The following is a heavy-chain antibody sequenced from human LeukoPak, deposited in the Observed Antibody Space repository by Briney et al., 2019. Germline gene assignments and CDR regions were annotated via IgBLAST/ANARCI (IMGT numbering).Heavy chain of an antibody. J-gene: IGHJ4*02. CDR2: IYAGDSST. CDR1: GFTFSTYS. D-gene: IGHD3-16*01. V-gene: IGHV5-51*01. Sequence: GESLKISCKGSGFTFSTYSFAWVRQMPAKGLEWMGVIYAGDSSTRYSPSFQGQVTISVNKSISTAYLQWSSLKASDSAIYYCARHSCYDSWGQGTLVTVSS. CDR3: ARHSCYDS.